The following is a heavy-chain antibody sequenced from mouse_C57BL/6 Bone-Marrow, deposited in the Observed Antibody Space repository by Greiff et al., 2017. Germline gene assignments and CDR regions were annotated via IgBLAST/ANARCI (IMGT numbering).Heavy chain of an antibody. CDR1: GYTFTSYW. J-gene: IGHJ2*01. CDR2: IDPSDSYT. Sequence: QVLLQQPGAELVMPGASVKLSCKASGYTFTSYWMHWVKQRPGQGLEWIGEIDPSDSYTNYNQKFKGKSTLTVDKSSSTAYMQLSSLTSEDSAVYYCARPGYWGQGTTLTVSS. V-gene: IGHV1-69*01. CDR3: ARPGY.